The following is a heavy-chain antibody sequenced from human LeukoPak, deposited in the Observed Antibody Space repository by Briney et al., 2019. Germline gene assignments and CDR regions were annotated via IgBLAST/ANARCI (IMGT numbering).Heavy chain of an antibody. D-gene: IGHD2-15*01. V-gene: IGHV4-59*01. J-gene: IGHJ5*02. CDR2: IYYSGST. CDR3: ARAIGRGVWFDP. Sequence: GSLRLSCTASGFTFGDYVMSWIRQPPGKGLEWIGYIYYSGSTNYNPSLKSRVTISVDTSKNQFSLKLSSVTAADTAVYYCARAIGRGVWFDPWGQGTLVTVSS. CDR1: GFTFGDYV.